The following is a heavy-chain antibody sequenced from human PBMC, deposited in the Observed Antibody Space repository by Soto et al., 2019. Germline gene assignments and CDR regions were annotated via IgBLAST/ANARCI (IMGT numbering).Heavy chain of an antibody. CDR3: AKDMADDYSSGMDV. Sequence: ASVKVSCKASGGTFSSYTISWVRQAPGQGLEWMGRIIPILGIANYAQKFQGRVTITADKSTSTAYMELSSLRSEDTALYYCAKDMADDYSSGMDVWGQGTTVTVSS. J-gene: IGHJ6*02. CDR1: GGTFSSYT. V-gene: IGHV1-69*04. CDR2: IIPILGIA. D-gene: IGHD4-4*01.